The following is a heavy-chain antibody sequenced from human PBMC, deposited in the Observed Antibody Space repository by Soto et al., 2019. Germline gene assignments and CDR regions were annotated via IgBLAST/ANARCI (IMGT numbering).Heavy chain of an antibody. CDR3: ARGGDSGSYATH. V-gene: IGHV3-48*03. D-gene: IGHD1-26*01. CDR2: IRSIDAAT. CDR1: GFTFSNYE. J-gene: IGHJ4*02. Sequence: VQLVESGGGLVQPGGSLRLSCAASGFTFSNYEMTWVRQAPGKGLEWVSYIRSIDAATFYADPVKGRFTISRDNAKNSVYLQMNSLRVEDTAVYYCARGGDSGSYATHWGQGTLVAVSS.